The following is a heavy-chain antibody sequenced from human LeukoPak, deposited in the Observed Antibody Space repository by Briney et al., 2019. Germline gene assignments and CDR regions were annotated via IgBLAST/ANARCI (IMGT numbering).Heavy chain of an antibody. CDR1: GYTFTGYY. CDR2: INPNSGGT. V-gene: IGHV1-2*06. D-gene: IGHD3-22*01. J-gene: IGHJ1*01. Sequence: ASVKVSCKASGYTFTGYYMHWVRRAPGQGLEWMGRINPNSGGTNYAQKFQGRVTMTRDTSISTAYVELSRLRSDDTAVYYCARSDYYYDSSGYYYDSSYFQHWGQGTLVTVSS. CDR3: ARSDYYYDSSGYYYDSSYFQH.